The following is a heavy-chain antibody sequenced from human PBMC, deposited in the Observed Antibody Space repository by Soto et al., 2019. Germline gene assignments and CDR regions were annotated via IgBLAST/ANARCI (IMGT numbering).Heavy chain of an antibody. J-gene: IGHJ6*03. V-gene: IGHV4-39*01. Sequence: QLQLQESGPGLVKPSETLSLTCTVSGVSISSSSYYWGWIRQPPGKGLEWIGSISYSGSTYYNPSLKSRVTISVDTSKNQFSLKLSSVTAADTAVYYCARRPVQQTLQLWLQGYYYYYMDVWGKGTTVTVSS. D-gene: IGHD5-18*01. CDR3: ARRPVQQTLQLWLQGYYYYYMDV. CDR1: GVSISSSSYY. CDR2: ISYSGST.